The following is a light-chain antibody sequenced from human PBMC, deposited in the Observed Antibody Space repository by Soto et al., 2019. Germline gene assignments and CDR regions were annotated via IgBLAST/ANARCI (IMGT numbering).Light chain of an antibody. Sequence: EIVFTQSPATLSLSPGEGATLSCRASQSVSNNYLAWYQQKPGQAPRLLIYGASNRATGIPDRLSGSGSGTDFTLTIRRLEPEDFAVYYCQQYGSSGTFGQGTKVDIK. J-gene: IGKJ1*01. V-gene: IGKV3-20*01. CDR2: GAS. CDR3: QQYGSSGT. CDR1: QSVSNNY.